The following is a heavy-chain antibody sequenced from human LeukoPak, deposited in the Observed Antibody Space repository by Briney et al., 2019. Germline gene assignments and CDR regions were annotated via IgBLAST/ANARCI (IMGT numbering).Heavy chain of an antibody. V-gene: IGHV3-9*01. D-gene: IGHD1-26*01. CDR3: AKDLSLAWELPNFDY. Sequence: GGSLRLSCAASGFTFDDYAMHWVRQAPGKGLEWVSGISWNSGSIGYADSVKGRFTISRDNAKNSLYLQMNSLRAEDTALYYCAKDLSLAWELPNFDYWGQGTLVTVSS. CDR1: GFTFDDYA. J-gene: IGHJ4*02. CDR2: ISWNSGSI.